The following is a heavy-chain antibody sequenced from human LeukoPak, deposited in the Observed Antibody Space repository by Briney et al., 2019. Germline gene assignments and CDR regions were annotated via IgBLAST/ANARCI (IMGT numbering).Heavy chain of an antibody. D-gene: IGHD5-18*01. CDR3: ARLYGYLGGSDWFDP. Sequence: SETLSLTCAVYGGSFSGYYWSWIRQPPGKGLEWIGEINHSGSTNYNPSLKSRGTISVDTSKNQFSLKLSSVTAAGTAVYYCARLYGYLGGSDWFDPWGQGTLVTVSS. J-gene: IGHJ5*02. V-gene: IGHV4-34*01. CDR2: INHSGST. CDR1: GGSFSGYY.